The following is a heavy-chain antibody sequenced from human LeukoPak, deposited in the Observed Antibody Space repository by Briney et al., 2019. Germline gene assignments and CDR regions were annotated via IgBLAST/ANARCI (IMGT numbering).Heavy chain of an antibody. CDR3: ARVVRPELIAGAMATYFLDY. Sequence: GASVKVSCKASGYTFTDNYIHWVRQTPGQGLEWMGWIIPKNSGTNYAQKFQGRLTLTRDTSLNTAYLELTSLRSDDTAVYYCARVVRPELIAGAMATYFLDYWGQGTLVTVSS. J-gene: IGHJ4*02. D-gene: IGHD2-2*01. CDR1: GYTFTDNY. V-gene: IGHV1-2*02. CDR2: IIPKNSGT.